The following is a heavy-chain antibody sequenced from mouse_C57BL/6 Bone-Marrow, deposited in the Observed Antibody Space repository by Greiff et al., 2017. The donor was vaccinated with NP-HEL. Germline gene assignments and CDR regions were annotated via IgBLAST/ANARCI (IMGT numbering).Heavy chain of an antibody. D-gene: IGHD2-5*01. Sequence: QVQLQQPGAELVKPGASVKLSCKASGYTFTSYWMHWVKQRPGQGLEWIGMIHPNSGSTNYNEKFKSKATLTVDKSSSTAYMQLSSLTSEDSAVYYCATDYSNGAFAYWGQGTLVTVSA. CDR3: ATDYSNGAFAY. J-gene: IGHJ3*01. V-gene: IGHV1-64*01. CDR1: GYTFTSYW. CDR2: IHPNSGST.